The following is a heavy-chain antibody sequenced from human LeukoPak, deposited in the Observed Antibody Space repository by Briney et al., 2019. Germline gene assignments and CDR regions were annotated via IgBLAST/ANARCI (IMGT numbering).Heavy chain of an antibody. CDR3: ARAPRPGRGVIITDRYYYYYGMDV. Sequence: GASVKVSCKASGYTFTSYGISWVRQAPGQGLEWMGRIIPILGIANYAQKFQGRVTITADKSTSTAYMELSSLRSEDTAVYYCARAPRPGRGVIITDRYYYYYGMDVWGQGTTVTVSS. CDR1: GYTFTSYG. D-gene: IGHD3-10*01. V-gene: IGHV1-69*04. J-gene: IGHJ6*02. CDR2: IIPILGIA.